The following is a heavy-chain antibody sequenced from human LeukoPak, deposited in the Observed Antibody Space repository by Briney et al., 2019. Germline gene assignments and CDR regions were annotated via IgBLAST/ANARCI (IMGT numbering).Heavy chain of an antibody. CDR1: GGSISSSSYY. CDR3: ARKSDWGYAFDI. D-gene: IGHD7-27*01. V-gene: IGHV4-39*01. CDR2: IYYSGST. Sequence: SETLSLTCTVSGGSISSSSYYWGWIRQPPGKGLEWIGSIYYSGSTYYNPSLKSRVTISVDTSKNQFSLKLSSVTAADTAVYYCARKSDWGYAFDIWGHGTMVTVSS. J-gene: IGHJ3*02.